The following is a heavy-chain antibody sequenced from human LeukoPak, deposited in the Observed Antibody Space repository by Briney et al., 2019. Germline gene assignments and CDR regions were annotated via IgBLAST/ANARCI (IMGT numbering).Heavy chain of an antibody. J-gene: IGHJ4*02. Sequence: ASVKVSCKQSLDTCPRSRISWGPPAPGQGLEWMGWISAYNGNTNYAQKLQGRVTMTTDTSTSTAYMELRSLRSDDTGVYYCERDPKLADYWGQGTLVTVSS. CDR2: ISAYNGNT. CDR1: LDTCPRSR. CDR3: ERDPKLADY. D-gene: IGHD1-26*01. V-gene: IGHV1-18*01.